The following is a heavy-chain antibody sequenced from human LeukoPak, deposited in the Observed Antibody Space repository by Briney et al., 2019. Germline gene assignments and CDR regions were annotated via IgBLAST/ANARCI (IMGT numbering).Heavy chain of an antibody. D-gene: IGHD6-19*01. CDR2: IRSKAYGGTT. CDR1: GFTFGDYA. CDR3: TRDSLAAVAGPEYYYYGMDV. Sequence: PGGSLRLSCTASGFTFGDYAMSWVRQAPGKGLEWVGFIRSKAYGGTTEYAASVKGRFTISRDDSKSIAYLQMNSLKTEDTAVYYCTRDSLAAVAGPEYYYYGMDVWGQGTTVTVSS. V-gene: IGHV3-49*04. J-gene: IGHJ6*02.